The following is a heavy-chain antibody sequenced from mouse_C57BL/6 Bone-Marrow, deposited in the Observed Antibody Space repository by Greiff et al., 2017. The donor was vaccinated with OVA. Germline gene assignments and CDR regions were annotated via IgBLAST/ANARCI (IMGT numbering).Heavy chain of an antibody. D-gene: IGHD3-2*02. CDR2: INPYNGGT. Sequence: VQLQQSGPVLVKPGASVKMSCKASGHTFTDYYMNWVKQSHGKSLEWIGVINPYNGGTSYNQKFKGKATLTVDKSSSTAYMELNSLTSEDSAVYYCAREGTAQASWFAYWGQGTLVTVSA. V-gene: IGHV1-19*01. CDR3: AREGTAQASWFAY. J-gene: IGHJ3*01. CDR1: GHTFTDYY.